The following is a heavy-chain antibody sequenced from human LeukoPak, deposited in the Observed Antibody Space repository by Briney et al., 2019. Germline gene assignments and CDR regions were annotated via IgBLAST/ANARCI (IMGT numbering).Heavy chain of an antibody. Sequence: SETLSLTCAVYGGSFSGYYWSWIRQPPGKGLEWIGYIYYSGSTNYNPSLKSRVTISVDTSKNQFSLKLSSVTAADTAVYYCASGVVAGPGLYYFDYWGQGTLVTVSS. CDR3: ASGVVAGPGLYYFDY. CDR2: IYYSGST. J-gene: IGHJ4*02. V-gene: IGHV4-59*01. CDR1: GGSFSGYY. D-gene: IGHD6-19*01.